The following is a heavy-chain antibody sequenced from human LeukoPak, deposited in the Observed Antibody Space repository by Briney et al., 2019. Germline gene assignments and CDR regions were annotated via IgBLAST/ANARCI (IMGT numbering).Heavy chain of an antibody. J-gene: IGHJ5*02. Sequence: GTSLRVSCVASGFSFRRYDMHWLGQAPGKWLEGVAAASYDGTSELYADFVKGRFSISRDNSRNTLSLQMDTLRPKDTAIYYCARAKGLAGSYLDIWFEPWGQGTRVIVSS. D-gene: IGHD1-26*01. CDR1: GFSFRRYD. V-gene: IGHV3-30*04. CDR2: ASYDGTSE. CDR3: ARAKGLAGSYLDIWFEP.